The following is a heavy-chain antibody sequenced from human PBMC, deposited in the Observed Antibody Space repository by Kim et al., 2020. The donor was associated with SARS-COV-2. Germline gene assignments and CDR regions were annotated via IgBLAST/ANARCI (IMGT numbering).Heavy chain of an antibody. Sequence: KSRVTISVDTSKNQFSLKLSSVTAADTAVYYCARGWLWFGELSNYYGMDVWGQGTTVTVSS. CDR3: ARGWLWFGELSNYYGMDV. J-gene: IGHJ6*02. V-gene: IGHV4-34*01. D-gene: IGHD3-10*01.